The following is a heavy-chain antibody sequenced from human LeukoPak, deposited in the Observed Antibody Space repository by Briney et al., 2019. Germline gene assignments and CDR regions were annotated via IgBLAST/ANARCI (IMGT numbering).Heavy chain of an antibody. V-gene: IGHV3-7*01. J-gene: IGHJ2*01. D-gene: IGHD3-10*01. CDR3: TRDRYYFGSGSYPWYFDL. CDR1: GFIFSTYW. CDR2: IKQNGSET. Sequence: GGSLRLSCAASGFIFSTYWMSWVRQAPGKGLECVANIKQNGSETHYVDSVKGRFTISRDNGRNSMYLQMNSLRAEDTAVYYCTRDRYYFGSGSYPWYFDLWGRGTLVTVSS.